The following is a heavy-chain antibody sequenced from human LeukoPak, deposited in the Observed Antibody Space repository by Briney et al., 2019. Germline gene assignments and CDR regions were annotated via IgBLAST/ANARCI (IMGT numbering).Heavy chain of an antibody. CDR3: ARADRSRRLRFDY. D-gene: IGHD2-15*01. CDR1: GGSISSYY. Sequence: SETLSLTCTVSGGSISSYYWSWIRQPPGKGLEWIGYSYYSGSTNYNPSLKSRVTISVDTSKNQFSLKLSSVTAADTAVYYCARADRSRRLRFDYWGQGTLVTVSS. J-gene: IGHJ4*02. V-gene: IGHV4-59*12. CDR2: SYYSGST.